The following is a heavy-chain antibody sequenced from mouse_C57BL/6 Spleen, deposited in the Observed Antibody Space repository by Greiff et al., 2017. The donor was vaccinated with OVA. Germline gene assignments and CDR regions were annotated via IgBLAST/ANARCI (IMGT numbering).Heavy chain of an antibody. J-gene: IGHJ4*01. Sequence: QVQLKESGAELVRPGTSVKMSCKASGYTFTNYWIGWAKQRPGHGLEWIGDIYPGGGYTNYNEKFKGKATLTADKSSSTAYMQFSSLTSEDSAIYYCARSPYGSYAMDYWGQGTSVTVSS. V-gene: IGHV1-63*01. D-gene: IGHD2-2*01. CDR2: IYPGGGYT. CDR3: ARSPYGSYAMDY. CDR1: GYTFTNYW.